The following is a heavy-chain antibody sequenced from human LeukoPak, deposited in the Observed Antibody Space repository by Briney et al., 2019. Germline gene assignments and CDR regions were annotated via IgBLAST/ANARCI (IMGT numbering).Heavy chain of an antibody. D-gene: IGHD3-3*01. CDR1: GGSFSGYY. CDR3: ARGGEIFGVAVEDY. J-gene: IGHJ4*02. Sequence: PSETLSLTCAVYGGSFSGYYWSWIRQPPGKGLEWIGEINHSGSTNYNPSLKSRVTISVDTSKNQFSLKLSSVTAADTAVYYCARGGEIFGVAVEDYWGQGTLVTVSS. V-gene: IGHV4-34*01. CDR2: INHSGST.